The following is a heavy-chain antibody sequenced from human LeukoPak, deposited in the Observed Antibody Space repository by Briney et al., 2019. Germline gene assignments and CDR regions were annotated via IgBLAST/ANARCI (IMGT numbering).Heavy chain of an antibody. D-gene: IGHD3-16*01. CDR3: GASRQYVGAFDI. V-gene: IGHV3-48*03. Sequence: GGSLRLSCAASGFTFSTYELYWVRQAPRKGLEWISYISSGGTTIKYADSVRGRFTISRDDGRESLYLQMNSLRVEDTAIYYCGASRQYVGAFDIWGQGTLVSVSS. J-gene: IGHJ3*02. CDR1: GFTFSTYE. CDR2: ISSGGTTI.